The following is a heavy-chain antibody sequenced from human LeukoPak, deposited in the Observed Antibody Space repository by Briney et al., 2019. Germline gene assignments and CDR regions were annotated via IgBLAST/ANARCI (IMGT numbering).Heavy chain of an antibody. CDR1: GFTFNNYA. CDR2: LNASGGYT. D-gene: IGHD4-23*01. J-gene: IGHJ4*02. V-gene: IGHV3-23*01. CDR3: AKGDYGGNSGSFFDY. Sequence: PGGSLRLSCAASGFTFNNYAMSWVRQAPGKGLKWVLALNASGGYTYYAESVKGRFTISREKSKNTLYLQMNTPGSQYSVINECAKGDYGGNSGSFFDYWGQGTLVTVSS.